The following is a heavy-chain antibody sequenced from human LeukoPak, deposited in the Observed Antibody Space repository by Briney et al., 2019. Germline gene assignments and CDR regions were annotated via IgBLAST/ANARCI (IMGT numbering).Heavy chain of an antibody. Sequence: SVKVSCKASGGTFSSYAISWVRQAPGQGLEWMGRIIPIFGTANYAQKFQGRVTITTDESTSTAYMELSSLRSEDTAVYYCAGAGGGHWGSGYYASDWGQGTLVTVSS. CDR2: IIPIFGTA. CDR1: GGTFSSYA. V-gene: IGHV1-69*05. CDR3: AGAGGGHWGSGYYASD. J-gene: IGHJ4*01. D-gene: IGHD3-22*01.